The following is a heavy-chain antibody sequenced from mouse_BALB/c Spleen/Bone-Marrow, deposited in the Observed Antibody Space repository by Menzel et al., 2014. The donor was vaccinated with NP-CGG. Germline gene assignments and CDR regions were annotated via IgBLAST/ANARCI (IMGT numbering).Heavy chain of an antibody. Sequence: QVQLQQSGPGLVAPSQSLSITCTVSGFSLTGYGVNWVRQPPGKGLEWLGMIWGDGSTDYNSALKSRLSISKDNSKSQVFLKMNSMQTDDTARYYCARGNYRFDGYFDVWGAGTTVTVPS. CDR2: IWGDGST. CDR1: GFSLTGYG. J-gene: IGHJ1*01. V-gene: IGHV2-6-7*01. CDR3: ARGNYRFDGYFDV. D-gene: IGHD2-14*01.